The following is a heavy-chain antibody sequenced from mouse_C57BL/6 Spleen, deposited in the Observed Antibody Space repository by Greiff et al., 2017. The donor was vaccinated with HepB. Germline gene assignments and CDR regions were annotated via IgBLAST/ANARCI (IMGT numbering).Heavy chain of an antibody. CDR3: TGPSYYGSSLYLDY. J-gene: IGHJ2*01. V-gene: IGHV6-3*01. Sequence: EVKLQESGGGLVQPGGSMKLSCVASGFTFSNYWMNWVRQSPEKGLEWVAQIRLKSDNYATHYAESVKGRFTISRDDSKSSVYLQMNNLRAEDTGIYYCTGPSYYGSSLYLDYWGQGTTLTVSS. D-gene: IGHD1-1*01. CDR2: IRLKSDNYAT. CDR1: GFTFSNYW.